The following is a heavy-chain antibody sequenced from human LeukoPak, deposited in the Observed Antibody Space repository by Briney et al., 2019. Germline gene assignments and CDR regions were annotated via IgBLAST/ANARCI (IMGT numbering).Heavy chain of an antibody. D-gene: IGHD2-15*01. J-gene: IGHJ4*02. CDR3: ARHGRGHFSGSNCYSNFDY. Sequence: SETLSLTCTASGGSISSSSYYWGWIRQPPGKGLEWIGSMCYSGSTYYNPSLKSRVTISVDTSKNQFSLNLSSVTAADTAVYYCARHGRGHFSGSNCYSNFDYWSQGTLVTVSS. CDR2: MCYSGST. V-gene: IGHV4-39*01. CDR1: GGSISSSSYY.